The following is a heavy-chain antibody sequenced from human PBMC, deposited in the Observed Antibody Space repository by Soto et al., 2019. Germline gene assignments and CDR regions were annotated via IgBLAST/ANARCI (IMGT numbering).Heavy chain of an antibody. CDR1: GGSISSYY. V-gene: IGHV4-59*01. CDR3: ARVAARTLDH. Sequence: PSETLSLTCTVSGGSISSYYWSWIRQPPGKGLEWIGYTYYSGSTNYNPSLKSRVTISVDTSKNQFSLKLSSVTAADTAVYYCARVAARTLDHWGQGTLVTVSS. J-gene: IGHJ4*02. CDR2: TYYSGST. D-gene: IGHD6-6*01.